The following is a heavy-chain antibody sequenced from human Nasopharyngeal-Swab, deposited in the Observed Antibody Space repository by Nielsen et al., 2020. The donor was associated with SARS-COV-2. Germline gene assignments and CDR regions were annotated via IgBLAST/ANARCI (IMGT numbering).Heavy chain of an antibody. CDR3: ARGHHYYGSGFQDY. Sequence: SETLSLTCTVSGGSISSGDYYWSWIRQPPGKGLEWIGYIYYSGSTYYNPSLKSRVTISVDTPKNQFSLKLSSVTAADTAVYYCARGHHYYGSGFQDYWGQGTLVTVSS. CDR2: IYYSGST. V-gene: IGHV4-30-4*01. J-gene: IGHJ4*02. D-gene: IGHD3-10*01. CDR1: GGSISSGDYY.